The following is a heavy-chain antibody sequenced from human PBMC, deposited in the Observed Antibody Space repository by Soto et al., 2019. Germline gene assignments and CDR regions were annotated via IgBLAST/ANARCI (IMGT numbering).Heavy chain of an antibody. CDR3: AGTTVTTTSRFSYYYYGMDV. CDR2: IIPIFGTA. J-gene: IGHJ6*02. D-gene: IGHD4-4*01. V-gene: IGHV1-69*06. CDR1: GGTFSSYA. Sequence: PSVKVSCKASGGTFSSYAISWVRQAPGQGLEWMGGIIPIFGTANYAQKFQGRVTITADKSTSTAYMELSSLRSEDTAVYYCAGTTVTTTSRFSYYYYGMDVRGQGTTVTVSS.